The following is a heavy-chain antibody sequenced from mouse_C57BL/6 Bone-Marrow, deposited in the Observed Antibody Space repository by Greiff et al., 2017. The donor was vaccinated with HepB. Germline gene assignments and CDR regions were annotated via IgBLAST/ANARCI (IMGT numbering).Heavy chain of an antibody. D-gene: IGHD1-1*01. CDR3: AREEIRGYGSRGYFDV. CDR1: GYTFTDYN. Sequence: EVQLQQSGPELVKPGASVKIPCKASGYTFTDYNMDWVKQSHGKSLEWIGDINPNNGGTIYNQKFKGKATLTVDKSSSTAYMELRSLTSEDTAVYYCAREEIRGYGSRGYFDVWGTGTTVTVSS. J-gene: IGHJ1*03. CDR2: INPNNGGT. V-gene: IGHV1-18*01.